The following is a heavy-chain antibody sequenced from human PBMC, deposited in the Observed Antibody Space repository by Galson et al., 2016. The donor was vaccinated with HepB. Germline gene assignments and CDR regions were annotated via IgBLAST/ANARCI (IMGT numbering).Heavy chain of an antibody. Sequence: SVKVSCKASGYTFSTYGISWVRQAPGQGLEWMGWISAKNGNTRYAQKLQDRVTMTTDTSTSTAYMELRSLRSDDTAMYYCARESMPGPWGDYWGQGTLATVSS. CDR2: ISAKNGNT. V-gene: IGHV1-18*01. CDR3: ARESMPGPWGDY. CDR1: GYTFSTYG. D-gene: IGHD7-27*01. J-gene: IGHJ4*02.